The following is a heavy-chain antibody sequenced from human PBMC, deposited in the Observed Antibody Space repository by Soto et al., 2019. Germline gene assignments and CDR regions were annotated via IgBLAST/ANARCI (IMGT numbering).Heavy chain of an antibody. Sequence: SVTLSLTCTVAGGSISSSSCCWGWISQPPGKGLEWIGSIYYSGSPYYNPSLKSRVTISVDTSKNQFSLKLSSVTAVDTAVYYCARELTDAFDIWGQGTMVTVSS. CDR2: IYYSGSP. CDR3: ARELTDAFDI. V-gene: IGHV4-39*07. CDR1: GGSISSSSCC. J-gene: IGHJ3*02.